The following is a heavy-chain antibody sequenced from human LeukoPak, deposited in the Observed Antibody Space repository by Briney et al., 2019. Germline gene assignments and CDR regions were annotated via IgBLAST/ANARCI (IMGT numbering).Heavy chain of an antibody. CDR1: GGSISSGGYY. V-gene: IGHV4-31*03. D-gene: IGHD3-22*01. CDR2: IYYSGST. J-gene: IGHJ4*02. Sequence: SETLSLTCTVSGGSISSGGYYWSWFRQHPGKGLEWIGYIYYSGSTYYNPSLKSRVTISVDTSKNQFSLKLSSVTAADTAVYYCATDSYDSSGYYGEWGQGTLVTVSS. CDR3: ATDSYDSSGYYGE.